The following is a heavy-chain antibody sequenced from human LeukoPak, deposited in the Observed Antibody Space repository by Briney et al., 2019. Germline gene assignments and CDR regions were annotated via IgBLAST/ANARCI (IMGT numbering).Heavy chain of an antibody. Sequence: GESLQISFKGSGCRFNTFWIGWGRRTPETGLGWMGNIYPSDSETKYKPSFQGQVTISVDKSISTAYLRLSSLKASDTAIYYCARLIYYGSGRTYFFDSWGQGTLVTVSS. CDR2: IYPSDSET. V-gene: IGHV5-51*01. CDR3: ARLIYYGSGRTYFFDS. CDR1: GCRFNTFW. J-gene: IGHJ4*02. D-gene: IGHD3-10*01.